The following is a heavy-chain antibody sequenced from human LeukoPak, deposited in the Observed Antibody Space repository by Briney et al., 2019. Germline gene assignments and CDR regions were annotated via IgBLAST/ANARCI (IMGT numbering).Heavy chain of an antibody. V-gene: IGHV1-69*05. Sequence: ASVKVSCKASGGTFGSYAITWVRQAPGQGLEWMGRTIPIFGTANYAQKLQGRVTITTDESTSTAYMELSSLRSEDTAVYYCARERTMIVAAFDIWGQGTMVTVSS. J-gene: IGHJ3*02. CDR1: GGTFGSYA. CDR2: TIPIFGTA. D-gene: IGHD3-22*01. CDR3: ARERTMIVAAFDI.